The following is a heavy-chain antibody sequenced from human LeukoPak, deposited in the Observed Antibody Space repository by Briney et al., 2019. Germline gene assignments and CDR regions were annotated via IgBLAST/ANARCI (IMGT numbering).Heavy chain of an antibody. CDR1: GYTFTTYD. J-gene: IGHJ5*02. CDR3: ARGRGSGHKENWFDP. D-gene: IGHD6-19*01. V-gene: IGHV1-8*01. CDR2: MNPNSGNT. Sequence: GASVKVSCKASGYTFTTYDINWVRQATGQGLEWMGWMNPNSGNTGYTQKFQGRVTMARNTSISTAYMELSSLRSEDTAVYYCARGRGSGHKENWFDPWGQGTLVTVSS.